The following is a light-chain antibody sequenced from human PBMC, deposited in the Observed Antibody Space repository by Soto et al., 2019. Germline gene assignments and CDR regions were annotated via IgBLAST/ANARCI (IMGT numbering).Light chain of an antibody. J-gene: IGKJ1*01. CDR2: GAS. Sequence: DIVLTQSPGTLSLSPGDRATLSCRASQSVSNNYLAWYQQKPGQAPRLLIYGASNRATGIQDRFSGSGSGTDSTLTIRRLEPEDFAVYYCKQYGSSGTCGQGTKVDIK. CDR3: KQYGSSGT. CDR1: QSVSNNY. V-gene: IGKV3-20*01.